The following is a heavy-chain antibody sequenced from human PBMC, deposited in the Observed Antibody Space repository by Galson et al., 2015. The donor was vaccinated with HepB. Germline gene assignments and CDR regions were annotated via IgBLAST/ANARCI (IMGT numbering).Heavy chain of an antibody. CDR2: IDWDDDK. CDR1: GFSLSTSGMC. Sequence: PALVKPTQTLTLTCTFSGFSLSTSGMCVVWIRQPPGKALEWLARIDWDDDKFYSTSLKTRLTVSKDTSKNQVVLTVTNMDPVDTATYYCARIGGSYYSRAGEYYLDYWGQGTLVTVSS. D-gene: IGHD1-26*01. V-gene: IGHV2-70*17. CDR3: ARIGGSYYSRAGEYYLDY. J-gene: IGHJ4*02.